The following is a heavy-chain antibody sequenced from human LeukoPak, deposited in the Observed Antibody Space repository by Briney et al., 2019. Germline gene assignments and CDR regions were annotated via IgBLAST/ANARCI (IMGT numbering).Heavy chain of an antibody. CDR1: GFTFSSYG. Sequence: PGGSLRLSCAASGFTFSSYGMHWVRQAPGKGLEWVAVISYDGSNKYYADSVKGRFTISRDNPKNTLYLQMNSLRAEDTAVYYCAKDRGGSGWPRFNYYYGMDVWGKGTTVTVSS. CDR2: ISYDGSNK. V-gene: IGHV3-30*18. CDR3: AKDRGGSGWPRFNYYYGMDV. J-gene: IGHJ6*04. D-gene: IGHD6-19*01.